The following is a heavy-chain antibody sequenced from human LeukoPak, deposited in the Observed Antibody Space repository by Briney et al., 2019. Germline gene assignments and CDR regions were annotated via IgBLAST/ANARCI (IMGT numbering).Heavy chain of an antibody. J-gene: IGHJ4*02. Sequence: GGSLRLSCTAPGFTFGDYAMSWVRQAPGKGLEWVGFIRSKAYGGTTEYAASVKGRFTISRDDSKSIAYLQMNSLKTEDTAVYYCIGYYDSSGYYVFDYWGQGTLVTVSS. CDR3: IGYYDSSGYYVFDY. CDR1: GFTFGDYA. D-gene: IGHD3-22*01. CDR2: IRSKAYGGTT. V-gene: IGHV3-49*04.